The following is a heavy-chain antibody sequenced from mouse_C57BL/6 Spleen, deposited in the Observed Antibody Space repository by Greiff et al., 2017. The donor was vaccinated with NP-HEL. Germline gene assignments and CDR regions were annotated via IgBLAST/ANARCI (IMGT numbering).Heavy chain of an antibody. J-gene: IGHJ4*01. V-gene: IGHV3-6*01. D-gene: IGHD2-4*01. CDR2: ISYDGSN. CDR1: GYSITSGYY. CDR3: ARIGYDYGAPYYAMDY. Sequence: EVQLQQSGPGLVKPSQSLSLTCSVTGYSITSGYYWNWIRQFPGNKLEWMGYISYDGSNNYNPSLKNRISITRDTSKNQFFLKLNSVTTEDTATYYCARIGYDYGAPYYAMDYWGQGTSVTVSS.